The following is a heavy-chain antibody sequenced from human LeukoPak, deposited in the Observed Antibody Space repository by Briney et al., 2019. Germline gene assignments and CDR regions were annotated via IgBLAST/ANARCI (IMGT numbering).Heavy chain of an antibody. V-gene: IGHV3-23*01. CDR2: IFPSGGEI. J-gene: IGHJ4*02. CDR1: GFTFSTFA. CDR3: AKDPTHYRVWDYYETIGLSY. D-gene: IGHD3-22*01. Sequence: GGSLRLSCEASGFTFSTFAMIWVRQPPGKGLEWVSSIFPSGGEIHYADSVKGRFTISRDNSKNTLNLQMNSLRAEDTAVYYCAKDPTHYRVWDYYETIGLSYWGQGTLVTVSS.